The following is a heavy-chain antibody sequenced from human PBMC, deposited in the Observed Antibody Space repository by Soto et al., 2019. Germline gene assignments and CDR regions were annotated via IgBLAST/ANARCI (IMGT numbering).Heavy chain of an antibody. CDR3: AREEGGGYDHRWFDP. V-gene: IGHV4-31*03. CDR1: GGSISSGGYY. Sequence: QVQLQESGPGLVKPSQTLSLTCTVSGGSISSGGYYWSWIRQHPGKGLEGIGYIYYSGSTYYNPSLKSRFTISVDTSKNQFSLKLSSVTAADTAVYYCAREEGGGYDHRWFDPWGQGTLVTVSS. D-gene: IGHD5-12*01. J-gene: IGHJ5*02. CDR2: IYYSGST.